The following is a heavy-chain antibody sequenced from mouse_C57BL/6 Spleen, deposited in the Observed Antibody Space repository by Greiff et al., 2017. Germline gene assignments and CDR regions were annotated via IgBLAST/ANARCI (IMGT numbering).Heavy chain of an antibody. J-gene: IGHJ2*01. D-gene: IGHD1-1*01. CDR1: GYAFSSSW. Sequence: VKLQQSGPELVKPGASVKISCKASGYAFSSSWMNWVKQRPGKGLEWIGRIYPGDGDTNYNGKFKGKATLTADKSSSTAYMQLSSLTSEDSAVYFCARWEFDGSSSGYFDYWGQGTTLTVSS. V-gene: IGHV1-82*01. CDR3: ARWEFDGSSSGYFDY. CDR2: IYPGDGDT.